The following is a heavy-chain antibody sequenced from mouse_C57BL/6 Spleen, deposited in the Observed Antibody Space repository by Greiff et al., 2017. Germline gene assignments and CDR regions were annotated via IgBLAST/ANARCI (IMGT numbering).Heavy chain of an antibody. CDR1: GYTFTNYW. CDR3: ARWGDGHFDY. D-gene: IGHD2-3*01. CDR2: IYPGGGYT. Sequence: QVQLQQSGAELVRPGTSVKMSCKASGYTFTNYWIGWAQQRPGHGLEWIGDIYPGGGYTNYTEKFKGKATLTADKPSSTAYMQFSRLTSGDSAIYDCARWGDGHFDYWGQGTTLTVSS. J-gene: IGHJ2*01. V-gene: IGHV1-63*01.